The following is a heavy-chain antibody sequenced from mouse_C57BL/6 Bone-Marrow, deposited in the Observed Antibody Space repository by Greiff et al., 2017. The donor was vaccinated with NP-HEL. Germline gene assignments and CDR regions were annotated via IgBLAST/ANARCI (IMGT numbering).Heavy chain of an antibody. V-gene: IGHV2-2*01. CDR2: IWSGGST. CDR1: GFSLTSYG. Sequence: VQLQQSGPGLVQPSQSLSITCTVSGFSLTSYGVHWVRQSPGKGLEWLGVIWSGGSTDYNVAFISRLSISKDNSKSQVFFKMNSLQADDTAIYYCARNYYGSSYEGFYFDYWGQGTTLTVSS. J-gene: IGHJ2*01. CDR3: ARNYYGSSYEGFYFDY. D-gene: IGHD1-1*01.